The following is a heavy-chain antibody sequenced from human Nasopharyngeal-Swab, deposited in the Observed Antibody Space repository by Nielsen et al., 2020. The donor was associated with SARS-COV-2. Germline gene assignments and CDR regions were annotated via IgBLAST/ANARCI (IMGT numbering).Heavy chain of an antibody. Sequence: GESLKISWAASGFTLSSYWMSWVRQAPGKGLEWVAYIKEDGSEKYFVDSVKGRFTISRDNAKNSLYLQMNSLRAEDTAVYYCARDYTRFDYWGQGTLVTVSS. D-gene: IGHD3-16*01. CDR1: GFTLSSYW. CDR3: ARDYTRFDY. J-gene: IGHJ4*02. CDR2: IKEDGSEK. V-gene: IGHV3-7*05.